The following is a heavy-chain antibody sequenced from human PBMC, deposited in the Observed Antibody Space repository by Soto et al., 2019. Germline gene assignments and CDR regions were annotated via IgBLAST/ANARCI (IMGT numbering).Heavy chain of an antibody. J-gene: IGHJ6*02. CDR1: GFTFSSYG. Sequence: GGSLRLSCAASGFTFSSYGMHWVRQAPGKGLEWVAVISYDGSNKYYADSVKGRFTISRDNSKNTLYLQMNSLRAEDTAVYYCAKESYSSSWYHYYYYYGMDVWGQGTTVTVSS. D-gene: IGHD6-13*01. V-gene: IGHV3-30*18. CDR3: AKESYSSSWYHYYYYYGMDV. CDR2: ISYDGSNK.